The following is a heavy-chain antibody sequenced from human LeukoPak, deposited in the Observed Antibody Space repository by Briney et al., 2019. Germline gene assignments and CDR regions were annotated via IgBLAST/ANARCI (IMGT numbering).Heavy chain of an antibody. J-gene: IGHJ4*02. D-gene: IGHD5-24*01. CDR3: AKGALEMATISAPGY. CDR1: GYTFTSYD. Sequence: ASVKVSCKASGYTFTSYDINWVRQATGQGLEWMGWMNPNSGNTGYAQKFQGRVTITRNTSISTAYMELSSLRAEDTALYYCAKGALEMATISAPGYWGQGTLVTVSS. CDR2: MNPNSGNT. V-gene: IGHV1-8*03.